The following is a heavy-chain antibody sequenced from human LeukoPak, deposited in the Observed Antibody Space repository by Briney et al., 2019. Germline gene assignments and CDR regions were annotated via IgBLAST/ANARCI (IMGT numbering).Heavy chain of an antibody. Sequence: ASVKVSCKASGYTFTGYYMHWVRQAPGQGLEWMGWINPNSGGTNYAQKFQGRVTMTRDTSISTAYMELSRLRSDDTAVYYCARTYYYDSSGYRRPDANWFDPWGQGTLVTVSS. CDR3: ARTYYYDSSGYRRPDANWFDP. CDR1: GYTFTGYY. J-gene: IGHJ5*02. D-gene: IGHD3-22*01. V-gene: IGHV1-2*02. CDR2: INPNSGGT.